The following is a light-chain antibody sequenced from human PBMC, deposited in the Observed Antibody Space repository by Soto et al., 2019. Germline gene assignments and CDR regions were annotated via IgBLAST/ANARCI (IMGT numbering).Light chain of an antibody. CDR1: QSISSW. J-gene: IGKJ5*01. V-gene: IGKV1-5*03. Sequence: DIQMTQSPSTLSASVGDRVTITCRASQSISSWLAWYQQKPGKAPKLLIYKASSLESGVPARFSGSGSGTDFTLTISRLEPEDFAVYYCQQSDTFGQGTRLEIK. CDR2: KAS. CDR3: QQSDT.